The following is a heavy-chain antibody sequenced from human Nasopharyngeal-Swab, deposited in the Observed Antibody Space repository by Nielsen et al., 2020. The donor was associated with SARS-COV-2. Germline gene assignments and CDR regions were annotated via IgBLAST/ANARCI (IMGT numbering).Heavy chain of an antibody. D-gene: IGHD3-10*01. J-gene: IGHJ4*02. CDR3: ATRDYYGSGTMGIPFDY. Sequence: WIRQPPGKGLEWIGSIYYSGSTYYNPSLKSRVTISVGTSKNQFSLKLSSVTAADTAVYYCATRDYYGSGTMGIPFDYWGQGTLVTVSS. CDR2: IYYSGST. V-gene: IGHV4-39*01.